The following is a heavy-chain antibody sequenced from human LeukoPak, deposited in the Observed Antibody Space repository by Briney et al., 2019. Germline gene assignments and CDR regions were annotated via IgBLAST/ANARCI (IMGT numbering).Heavy chain of an antibody. V-gene: IGHV3-30*04. J-gene: IGHJ4*02. D-gene: IGHD5-12*01. Sequence: GGSPRLSCAASGFTFSSYAMHWVRQAPGKGLEWVAVISYDGSNKYYADSVKGRFTISRDNSKNTLYLQMNSLRAEDTAVYYCACGYDSPYFDYWGQGTLVTVSS. CDR2: ISYDGSNK. CDR1: GFTFSSYA. CDR3: ACGYDSPYFDY.